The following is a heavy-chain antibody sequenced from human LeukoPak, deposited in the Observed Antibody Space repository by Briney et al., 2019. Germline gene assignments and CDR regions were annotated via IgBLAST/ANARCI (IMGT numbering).Heavy chain of an antibody. CDR3: ARASVGVEDAFDI. D-gene: IGHD1-26*01. V-gene: IGHV1-8*01. CDR2: MNPNSGTT. CDR1: GYTFTSYD. Sequence: ASVKVSCKASGYTFTSYDINWVRQATGQGLEWMRWMNPNSGTTGYAQKFQGRVTMTRNTSISTAYMELSSLRSEDTAVYYCARASVGVEDAFDIWGQGTMVTVSS. J-gene: IGHJ3*02.